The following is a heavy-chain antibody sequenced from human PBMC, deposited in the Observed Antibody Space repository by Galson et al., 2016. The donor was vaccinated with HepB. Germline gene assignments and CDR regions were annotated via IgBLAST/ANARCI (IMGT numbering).Heavy chain of an antibody. CDR3: ARRTHSGTFWYFDL. CDR1: GFSISRTSYF. D-gene: IGHD1-26*01. Sequence: SETLSLTCNVSGFSISRTSYFWGWIRQPPGKGLEWIATIYYTGNTYYNPSLQSRVTISAAASKNQFSLNLTSVTATDTAIYYCARRTHSGTFWYFDLWGRGTLVSVSS. CDR2: IYYTGNT. V-gene: IGHV4-39*01. J-gene: IGHJ2*01.